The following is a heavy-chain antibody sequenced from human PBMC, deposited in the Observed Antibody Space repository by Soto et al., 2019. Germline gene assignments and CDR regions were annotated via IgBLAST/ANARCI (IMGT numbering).Heavy chain of an antibody. CDR3: ARVSGYDSSGTEQENYYYGMDV. CDR2: INHSGST. J-gene: IGHJ6*02. V-gene: IGHV4-34*01. CDR1: GGSFSGYY. Sequence: PSETLSLTCAVYGGSFSGYYWSWIRQPPGKGLEWIGEINHSGSTNYNPSLKSRVTISVDTSKNQFSLKLSSVTAADTAVYYCARVSGYDSSGTEQENYYYGMDVWGQGTTVTVSS. D-gene: IGHD3-22*01.